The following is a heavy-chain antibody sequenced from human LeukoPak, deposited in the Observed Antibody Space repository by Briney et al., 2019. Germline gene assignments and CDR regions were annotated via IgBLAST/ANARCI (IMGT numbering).Heavy chain of an antibody. V-gene: IGHV3-9*01. CDR2: ISWNSNRI. D-gene: IGHD5-24*01. J-gene: IGHJ4*02. CDR1: GFSFDDYA. CDR3: TKDSRWLQIYIRGAYFDF. Sequence: GGSLRLSCAASGFSFDDYAMHWVRQGPGKGLEWVSGISWNSNRIGYADSVKGRFTISRDNAKNYLYLQMNSLRPEDTALYYCTKDSRWLQIYIRGAYFDFWGQGTLVTVSS.